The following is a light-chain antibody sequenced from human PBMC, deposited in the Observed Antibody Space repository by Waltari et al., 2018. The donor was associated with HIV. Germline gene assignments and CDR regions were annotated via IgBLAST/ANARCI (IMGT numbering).Light chain of an antibody. Sequence: QSALTQPPSASGSPGQSVTISCTGTSSDVDAYKSVSWYQQHPGKAPKLIISEVSKRPSGVPDRFSGSKSGNTASLTVSGLQAEDEADYYCTSYGGSNNVLFGGGTKLTVL. CDR1: SSDVDAYKS. V-gene: IGLV2-8*01. CDR2: EVS. J-gene: IGLJ2*01. CDR3: TSYGGSNNVL.